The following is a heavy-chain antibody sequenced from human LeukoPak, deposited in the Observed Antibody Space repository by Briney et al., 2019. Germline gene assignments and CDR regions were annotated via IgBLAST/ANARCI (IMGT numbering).Heavy chain of an antibody. CDR1: GYTFTGYY. CDR3: AREGVSGSYYYFDY. J-gene: IGHJ4*02. CDR2: ISAYNGNT. D-gene: IGHD1-26*01. V-gene: IGHV1-18*04. Sequence: GASVKVSCKASGYTFTGYYMHWVRQAPGQGLEWMGWISAYNGNTNYAQKLQGRVTMTTDTSTSTAYMELRSLRSDDTAVYYCAREGVSGSYYYFDYWGQGTLVTVSS.